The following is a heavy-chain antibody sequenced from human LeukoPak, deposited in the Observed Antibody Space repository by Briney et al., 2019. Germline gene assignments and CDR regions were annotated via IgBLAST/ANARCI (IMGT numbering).Heavy chain of an antibody. Sequence: SETLSLTXAVYGGSLRGYYWSWIRQPPGKGLEWIGEINHSGSTNYNPSLKSRVTISVDTSKNQFSLKLSSVTAADTAVYYCASRRLRFLEWHAYYFDYWGQGTLVTVSS. D-gene: IGHD3-3*01. CDR3: ASRRLRFLEWHAYYFDY. V-gene: IGHV4-34*01. CDR1: GGSLRGYY. CDR2: INHSGST. J-gene: IGHJ4*02.